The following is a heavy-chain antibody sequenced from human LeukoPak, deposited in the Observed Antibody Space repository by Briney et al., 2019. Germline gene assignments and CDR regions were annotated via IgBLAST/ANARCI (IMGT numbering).Heavy chain of an antibody. Sequence: SETLSLTCTVSGGSISSGGYHWSWIRQHPGKGLEWIGYIYYSGSTYYNPSLKSRVTISVDTSKNQFSLKLSSVTAADTAVYYCARTHAYYYDSSGYYWDYWGQGTLVTVSS. CDR1: GGSISSGGYH. D-gene: IGHD3-22*01. V-gene: IGHV4-31*03. CDR2: IYYSGST. J-gene: IGHJ4*02. CDR3: ARTHAYYYDSSGYYWDY.